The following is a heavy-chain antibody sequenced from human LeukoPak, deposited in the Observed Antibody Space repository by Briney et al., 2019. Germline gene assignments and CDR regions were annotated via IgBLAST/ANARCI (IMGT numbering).Heavy chain of an antibody. CDR2: IDPHGSET. D-gene: IGHD3-10*01. J-gene: IGHJ4*02. V-gene: IGHV3-7*01. Sequence: GGSLRLPCAASGFTFSNFWMSWVRQAPEKGLEWVANIDPHGSETQYVGSVKGRFTTSRDNAKNSLYLQMNSLRAEDTAIYYCGRIWYFGDNNSRYFDCWGQGTLVTVSS. CDR1: GFTFSNFW. CDR3: GRIWYFGDNNSRYFDC.